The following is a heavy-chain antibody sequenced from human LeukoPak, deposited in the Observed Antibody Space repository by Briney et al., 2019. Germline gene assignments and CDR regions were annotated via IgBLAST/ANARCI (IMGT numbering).Heavy chain of an antibody. V-gene: IGHV4-34*01. CDR3: ASELGYCSGGSCHLDAFDI. D-gene: IGHD2-15*01. Sequence: SETLSLTCAVYGGSFSGYYWSWIRQPPGKGLEWIGEINHSGSTNYNPSLKSRVTISVDTSKNQFSLKLSSVTAADTAVYHCASELGYCSGGSCHLDAFDIWGQGTMVTVSS. J-gene: IGHJ3*02. CDR2: INHSGST. CDR1: GGSFSGYY.